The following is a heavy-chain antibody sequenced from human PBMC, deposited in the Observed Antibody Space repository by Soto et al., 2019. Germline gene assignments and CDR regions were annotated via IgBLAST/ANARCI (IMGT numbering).Heavy chain of an antibody. D-gene: IGHD4-17*01. Sequence: EVQLVESGGGLVQPGRSLRLSCAASGFTFDDYAMHWVRQAPGKGLEWVSGISWNSGSIGYADSVKGRFTISRDNAKNYLYLQMDSLRAEDAALYYCAKSGGEDGDYAFDYCGQGTLVTVSS. CDR3: AKSGGEDGDYAFDY. V-gene: IGHV3-9*01. J-gene: IGHJ4*02. CDR2: ISWNSGSI. CDR1: GFTFDDYA.